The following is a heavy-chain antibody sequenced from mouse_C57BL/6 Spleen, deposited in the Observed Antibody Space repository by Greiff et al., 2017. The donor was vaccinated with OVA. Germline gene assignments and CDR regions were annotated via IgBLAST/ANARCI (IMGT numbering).Heavy chain of an antibody. CDR2: ISDGGSYT. D-gene: IGHD2-4*01. J-gene: IGHJ3*01. CDR3: ARDRDDYDVAWFAY. Sequence: EVQLVESGGGLVKPGGSLKLSCAASGFTFSSYAMSWVRQTPEKRLEWVATISDGGSYTYYPDNVKGRFTISRDNAKNNLYLQMSHLKSEDTAMYYCARDRDDYDVAWFAYWGQGTLVTVSA. V-gene: IGHV5-4*01. CDR1: GFTFSSYA.